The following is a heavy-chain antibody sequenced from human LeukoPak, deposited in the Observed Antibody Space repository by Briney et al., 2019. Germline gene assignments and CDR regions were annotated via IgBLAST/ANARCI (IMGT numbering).Heavy chain of an antibody. J-gene: IGHJ4*02. CDR1: GFPFSSHA. D-gene: IGHD1-26*01. Sequence: GGSLRLSCVASGFPFSSHAMSWVRQAPGKGLEWVSTISSSGGSTYYADSVKGRFTISRDNSKNTLYMQMNSLRAEDTALYYCANRAGATADWGQGTPVTVSS. CDR3: ANRAGATAD. CDR2: ISSSGGST. V-gene: IGHV3-23*01.